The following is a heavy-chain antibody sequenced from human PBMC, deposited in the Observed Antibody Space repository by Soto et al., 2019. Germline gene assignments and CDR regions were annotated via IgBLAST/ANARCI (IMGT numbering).Heavy chain of an antibody. J-gene: IGHJ4*02. CDR2: IIPIFGTA. V-gene: IGHV1-69*06. Sequence: QVQLVQSGAEVKKPGSSVKVSCKASGGTFSSYAISWVRQAPGQGLEWMGGIIPIFGTANYAQKFQGRVTITADKSTSTAYMELSSLRSEDTAVYYCVTRSWPEAWWGGDSPGGGFWGQGTLVTVSS. D-gene: IGHD2-21*01. CDR3: VTRSWPEAWWGGDSPGGGF. CDR1: GGTFSSYA.